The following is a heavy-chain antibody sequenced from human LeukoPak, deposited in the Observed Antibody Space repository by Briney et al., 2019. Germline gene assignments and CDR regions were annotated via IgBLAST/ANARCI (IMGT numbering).Heavy chain of an antibody. V-gene: IGHV3-21*01. CDR2: ISSSSSYI. Sequence: GGSLRLSCAASGFTFSSYSMNWVRQAPGKGLEWVSSISSSSSYIYYADSVKGRFTISRDNAKNSLYLQMNSLRAEDTAVYYCARATTPIDILTGYYLARPYYMDVWGKGTTVTVSS. D-gene: IGHD3-9*01. CDR1: GFTFSSYS. CDR3: ARATTPIDILTGYYLARPYYMDV. J-gene: IGHJ6*03.